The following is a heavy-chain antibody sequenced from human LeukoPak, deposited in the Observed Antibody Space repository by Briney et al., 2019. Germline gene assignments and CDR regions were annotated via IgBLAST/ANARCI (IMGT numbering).Heavy chain of an antibody. CDR1: GYTFTSYD. CDR2: MNPNSGNT. CDR3: ARVGITAATADY. Sequence: ASVTVSCKASGYTFTSYDINWVRQPTGQGLEWMGWMNPNSGNTGYAQKFQGRVTMTSDTSTSTVYMELHSLRSEDTAVYFCARVGITAATADYWGQGTLVTVSS. D-gene: IGHD2-21*02. J-gene: IGHJ4*02. V-gene: IGHV1-8*01.